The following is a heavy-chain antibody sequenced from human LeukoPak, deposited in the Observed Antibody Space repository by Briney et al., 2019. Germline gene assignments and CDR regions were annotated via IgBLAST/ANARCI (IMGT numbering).Heavy chain of an antibody. D-gene: IGHD2-2*01. Sequence: GGSLRLSCAASGFTFTTYWMHWVRQVPGKGLVWVACINGDGTSIRHADSMKGRFTISRDNAKNTLYLQMNSLRDEDTAVYYCVREGLECSGSSCQRAAFDYWGQGTLVTVSS. CDR3: VREGLECSGSSCQRAAFDY. CDR2: INGDGTSI. J-gene: IGHJ4*02. V-gene: IGHV3-74*01. CDR1: GFTFTTYW.